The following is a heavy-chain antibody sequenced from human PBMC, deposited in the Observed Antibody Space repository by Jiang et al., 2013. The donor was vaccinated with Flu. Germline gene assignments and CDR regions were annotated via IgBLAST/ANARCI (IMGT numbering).Heavy chain of an antibody. CDR2: IYHSGST. J-gene: IGHJ4*02. CDR1: GYSISSAYY. V-gene: IGHV4-38-2*02. CDR3: ASLLLGNAGFDY. D-gene: IGHD1-26*01. Sequence: GLVKPSETLSLTCTVSGYSISSAYYWGWIRQPPGKGLEWIGTIYHSGSTFYNPSLQSRVTISVDTSKNQFSLKLTSVTAADTAVYYCASLLLGNAGFDYWGQGTLVTVSS.